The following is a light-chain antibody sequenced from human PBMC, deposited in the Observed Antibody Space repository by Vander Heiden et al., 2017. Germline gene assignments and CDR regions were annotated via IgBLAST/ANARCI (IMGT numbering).Light chain of an antibody. CDR3: QQYYTNPPT. CDR1: QSVLYTSKNKNC. J-gene: IGKJ4*01. CDR2: WAS. Sequence: DIVMTQSPDSLTVSLGERATTNCKSSQSVLYTSKNKNCLAWYQQRPGQPPKLLIYWASTRESGVPDRYSGSGSGTDFTLTISSLQAEDVAIYYCQQYYTNPPTFGGGTKVEIK. V-gene: IGKV4-1*01.